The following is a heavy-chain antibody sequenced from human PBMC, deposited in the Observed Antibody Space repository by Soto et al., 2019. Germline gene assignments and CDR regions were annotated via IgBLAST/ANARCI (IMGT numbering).Heavy chain of an antibody. Sequence: EVQLLESGGGLVQPGGSLRLSCAASGFTFSNYAMSWVRQAPGKGLEWVSGIGGRATSAYYADSVKGRFAISRDNSYITLFLQLNSLRAEDTAVYYCAKSRYSDSSGEFYDFWGQGTLVSVSS. J-gene: IGHJ4*02. CDR1: GFTFSNYA. CDR2: IGGRATSA. CDR3: AKSRYSDSSGEFYDF. V-gene: IGHV3-23*01. D-gene: IGHD3-22*01.